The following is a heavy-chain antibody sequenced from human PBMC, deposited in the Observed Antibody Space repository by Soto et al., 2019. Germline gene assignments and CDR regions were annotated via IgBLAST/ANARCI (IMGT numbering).Heavy chain of an antibody. CDR2: IYYRGST. CDR1: GGSISSYY. J-gene: IGHJ4*02. CDR3: ARSDGRY. Sequence: QVQLQESGPGLVKPSETLSLTCTVSGGSISSYYWSWIRQPPGKGLEWIGCIYYRGSTNYNPALKRRVTISVDTSKTQFSLKLSSVTAADTAVYYCARSDGRYWGQGTLVTVSS. V-gene: IGHV4-59*01.